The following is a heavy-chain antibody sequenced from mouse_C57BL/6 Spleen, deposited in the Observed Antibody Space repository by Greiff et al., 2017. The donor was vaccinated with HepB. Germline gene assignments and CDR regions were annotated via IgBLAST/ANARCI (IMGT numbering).Heavy chain of an antibody. Sequence: QVQLKQPGAELVKPGASVKLSCKASGYTFTSYWMQWVKQRPGQGLEWIGEIDPSDSYTNYNQKFKGKATLTVDTSSSTAYMQLSSLTSEDSAVYYCARRGGYRGPMDYWGQGTSVTVSS. CDR1: GYTFTSYW. D-gene: IGHD1-1*02. J-gene: IGHJ4*01. CDR3: ARRGGYRGPMDY. V-gene: IGHV1-50*01. CDR2: IDPSDSYT.